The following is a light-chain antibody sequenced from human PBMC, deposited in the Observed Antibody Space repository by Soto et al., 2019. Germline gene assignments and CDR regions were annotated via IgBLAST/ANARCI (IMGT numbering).Light chain of an antibody. J-gene: IGLJ2*01. CDR1: SSDVGGYNV. V-gene: IGLV2-8*01. CDR2: EVI. Sequence: QSALTQPPSASGSPGQSVTISCAGTSSDVGGYNVVSWYQQHPGKVPKLTIYEVIKRPSGVPDRFSGSKSGTTASLNVSGLHAEDDADYYCSSYSGSDKFVVFGGGTKLTVL. CDR3: SSYSGSDKFVV.